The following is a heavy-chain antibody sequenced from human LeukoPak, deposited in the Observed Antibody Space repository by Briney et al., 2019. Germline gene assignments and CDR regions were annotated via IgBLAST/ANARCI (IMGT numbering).Heavy chain of an antibody. D-gene: IGHD3-9*01. CDR3: ARAGYYILTGYSNWFDP. CDR1: GYSFTSHW. CDR2: IYPGDSDT. Sequence: GESLKISCKGSGYSFTSHWIGWVRQMPGKGLEWMGIIYPGDSDTRYSPSFQGQVTISADKSISTAYLQWSSLKASDTAMYYCARAGYYILTGYSNWFDPWGQGTLVTVSS. J-gene: IGHJ5*02. V-gene: IGHV5-51*01.